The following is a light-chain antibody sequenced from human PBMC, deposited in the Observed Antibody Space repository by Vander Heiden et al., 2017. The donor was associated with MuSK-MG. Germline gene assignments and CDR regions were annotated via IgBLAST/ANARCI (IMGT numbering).Light chain of an antibody. V-gene: IGLV3-1*01. J-gene: IGLJ2*01. CDR2: QDT. CDR1: ELGDRY. Sequence: SYELTQPPSVSVSPGQTASITCSGDELGDRYASWYQQKPGQSPVRVIYQDTKRPSGIPERFSGSNSGNTATLTISGTQAMDEADYYCQAWDTFGGGTKLTVL. CDR3: QAWDT.